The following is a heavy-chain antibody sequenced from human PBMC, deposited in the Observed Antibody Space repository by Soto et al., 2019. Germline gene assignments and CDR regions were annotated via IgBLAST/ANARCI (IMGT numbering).Heavy chain of an antibody. CDR1: GGSISSSSYY. CDR2: IYYSGST. J-gene: IGHJ4*02. Sequence: LSLTCTVSGGSISSSSYYWGWIRQPPGKGLEWIGSIYYSGSTYYNPSLKSRVTISVDTSKNQFSLKLSSVTAADTAVYYCARLRYSGYDPLFDYWGQGTLVTVSS. V-gene: IGHV4-39*01. CDR3: ARLRYSGYDPLFDY. D-gene: IGHD5-12*01.